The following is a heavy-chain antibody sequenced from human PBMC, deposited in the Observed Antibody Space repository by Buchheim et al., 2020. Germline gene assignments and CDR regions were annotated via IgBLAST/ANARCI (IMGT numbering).Heavy chain of an antibody. Sequence: QVQLVQSGGEVKKPGASVKVSCKGAGYSFNNYGISWVRQAPGQGLEWMGWISAYSGNTNYEQKFQARVSMTTDTSTSTAYMKLRSLTSDDTAVYYCARDVRTPVYSDYASRASFDYYGMDVWGQGTT. V-gene: IGHV1-18*01. D-gene: IGHD4-11*01. CDR1: GYSFNNYG. J-gene: IGHJ6*02. CDR3: ARDVRTPVYSDYASRASFDYYGMDV. CDR2: ISAYSGNT.